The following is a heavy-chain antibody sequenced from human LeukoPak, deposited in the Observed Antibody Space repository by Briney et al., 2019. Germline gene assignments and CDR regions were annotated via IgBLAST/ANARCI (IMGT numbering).Heavy chain of an antibody. CDR2: IYSGGSS. D-gene: IGHD5-24*01. CDR1: GFTVTTNY. Sequence: PGGSLRLSCAASGFTVTTNYMSWVRQAPGKGLEWVSAIYSGGSSYYADSVQGRFTISRDNSKNTLYLQMHSLRAEDTAVYYCARHSTMASGPFDIWGQGTMVTVSS. V-gene: IGHV3-53*01. CDR3: ARHSTMASGPFDI. J-gene: IGHJ3*02.